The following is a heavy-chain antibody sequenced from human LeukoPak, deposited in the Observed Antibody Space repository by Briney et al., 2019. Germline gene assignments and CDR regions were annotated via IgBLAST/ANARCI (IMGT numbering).Heavy chain of an antibody. CDR1: GYTFTSYG. CDR2: ISTYNGNT. Sequence: ASVKVSCKASGYTFTSYGISWVRQAPGQGLEWMGWISTYNGNTNYGQKVQGRVTMTTDTSTSTAYMELRSLRSDDTAVYYCARGEYNFWSGYQRDAFDIWGQGTMITVSS. CDR3: ARGEYNFWSGYQRDAFDI. D-gene: IGHD3-3*01. J-gene: IGHJ3*02. V-gene: IGHV1-18*01.